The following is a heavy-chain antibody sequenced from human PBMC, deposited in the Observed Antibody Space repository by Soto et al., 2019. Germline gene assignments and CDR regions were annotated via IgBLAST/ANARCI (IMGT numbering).Heavy chain of an antibody. D-gene: IGHD6-19*01. V-gene: IGHV1-2*04. Sequence: ASVKVSCKASGYTFTGYYMHWVRQAPGQGLEWMGWINPNSGGTNYAQKFQGWVTMTRDTSISTAYMELSRLGSDDTAVYYCARGEIAVAGNYYYGMDVWGQGTTVTVSS. CDR1: GYTFTGYY. CDR3: ARGEIAVAGNYYYGMDV. J-gene: IGHJ6*02. CDR2: INPNSGGT.